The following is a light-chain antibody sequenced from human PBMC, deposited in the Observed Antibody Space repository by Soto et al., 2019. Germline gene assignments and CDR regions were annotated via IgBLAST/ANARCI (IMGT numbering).Light chain of an antibody. CDR3: QQYYSTPLT. CDR2: WAS. CDR1: QSVLYSSNNKNY. J-gene: IGKJ4*01. Sequence: DIVMTQSPDSLAVSLGERATINCKSSQSVLYSSNNKNYLAWYQQKPGQPPKPLIYWASTRESGVPDRFSGSGSGTDFTLTISSLQAEDVALYYCQQYYSTPLTFGGGTKVEIK. V-gene: IGKV4-1*01.